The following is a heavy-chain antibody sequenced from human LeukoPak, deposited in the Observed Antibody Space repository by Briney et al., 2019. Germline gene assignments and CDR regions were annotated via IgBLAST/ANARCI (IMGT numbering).Heavy chain of an antibody. CDR3: AGHHPRNTVDF. Sequence: SETLSLTCTVSGGSISSYYWSWIRQPPGKGLEWIAYISDIGSINYNPSLKSRVTISLDTSKNQSSLKLSSVTAADTAVYYCAGHHPRNTVDFWGQGTLVTVSS. CDR2: ISDIGSI. J-gene: IGHJ4*02. CDR1: GGSISSYY. D-gene: IGHD2-8*02. V-gene: IGHV4-59*08.